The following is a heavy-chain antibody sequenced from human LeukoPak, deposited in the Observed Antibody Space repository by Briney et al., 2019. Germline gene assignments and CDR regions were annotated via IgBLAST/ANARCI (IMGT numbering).Heavy chain of an antibody. J-gene: IGHJ4*02. CDR1: AFTLGSHS. V-gene: IGHV3-30*04. CDR3: TRDGIVGARSFDS. Sequence: GGSLRLSCAGSAFTLGSHSMHWVRQAPGKGLVWVAGISYDGRSTYYADSLKGRFTVSKDTSKNTLYLEMDSLRAEDTAVYYWTRDGIVGARSFDSWGQGILVTVSS. D-gene: IGHD1-26*01. CDR2: ISYDGRST.